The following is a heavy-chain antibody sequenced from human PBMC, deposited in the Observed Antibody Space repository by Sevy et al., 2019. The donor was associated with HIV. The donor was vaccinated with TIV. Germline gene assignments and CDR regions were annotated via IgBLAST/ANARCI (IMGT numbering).Heavy chain of an antibody. Sequence: GGSLRLSCKASGFTFSTYSMHWVRQAPGKGLQSVSSISRTSTTTYYADSAKGRFTISRDNAKNSLYLQMNSLRDEDTAVYYCAREAYYYDSREENWFDPWGQGTLVTVSS. V-gene: IGHV3-48*02. J-gene: IGHJ5*02. CDR1: GFTFSTYS. CDR3: AREAYYYDSREENWFDP. D-gene: IGHD3-22*01. CDR2: ISRTSTTT.